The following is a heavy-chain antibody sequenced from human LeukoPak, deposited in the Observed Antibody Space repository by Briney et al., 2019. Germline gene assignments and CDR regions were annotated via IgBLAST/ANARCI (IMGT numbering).Heavy chain of an antibody. CDR3: AKRRYCSSTSCYTYFDY. CDR2: ISGSGGST. CDR1: GFNLKVYA. J-gene: IGHJ4*02. D-gene: IGHD2-2*01. V-gene: IGHV3-23*01. Sequence: GGSLRLSCATSGFNLKVYAMHWVRQAPGKGLEWVSAISGSGGSTYYADSVKGRFTISRDNSKNTLYLQMNSLRAEDTAVYYCAKRRYCSSTSCYTYFDYWGQGTLVTVSS.